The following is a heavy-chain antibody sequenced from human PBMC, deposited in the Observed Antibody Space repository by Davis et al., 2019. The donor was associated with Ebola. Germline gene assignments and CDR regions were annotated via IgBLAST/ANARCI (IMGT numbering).Heavy chain of an antibody. V-gene: IGHV4-34*01. CDR2: IYHSGSI. CDR3: ARGNWYFDL. CDR1: GGPFIDYY. J-gene: IGHJ2*01. Sequence: MPSETLSLTCGVYGGPFIDYYWTWIRQLPGKGLEWIGEIYHSGSINYNPSLKSRVTISVDKSNNQLSLKVNSVTAADTAVYYCARGNWYFDLWGRGTLVTVSS.